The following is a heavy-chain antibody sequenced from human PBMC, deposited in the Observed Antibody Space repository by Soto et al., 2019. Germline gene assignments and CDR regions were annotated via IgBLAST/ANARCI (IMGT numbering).Heavy chain of an antibody. V-gene: IGHV1-3*01. Sequence: ASVKVSCKASGYTFTSYAMHWVRQAPGQRLEWMGWINAGNGNTKYSQKFQGRVTITRDTSASTAYMELSSLRSEDTAVYYCARELVTTNRVHRYWFDPWGQGTLVTVSS. CDR2: INAGNGNT. J-gene: IGHJ5*02. CDR3: ARELVTTNRVHRYWFDP. D-gene: IGHD2-21*02. CDR1: GYTFTSYA.